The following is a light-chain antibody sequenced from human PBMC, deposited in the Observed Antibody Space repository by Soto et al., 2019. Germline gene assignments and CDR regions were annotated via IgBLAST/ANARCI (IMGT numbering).Light chain of an antibody. CDR1: QTVSASI. CDR2: GAS. Sequence: EIVLNQSPGTLSFSAGERATLSCRASQTVSASILVWYQQRPRQAPRLLIYGASTRATGIPVRFSGSGSGTDFPLTSSRLEPEDFAVYYCQVDGSSPIFGGGTKVEIK. V-gene: IGKV3-20*01. CDR3: QVDGSSPI. J-gene: IGKJ4*01.